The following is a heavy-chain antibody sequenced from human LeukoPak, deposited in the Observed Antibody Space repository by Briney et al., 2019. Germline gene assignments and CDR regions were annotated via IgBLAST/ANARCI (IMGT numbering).Heavy chain of an antibody. V-gene: IGHV4-34*01. CDR3: ARGRGYSYGFRY. Sequence: SETLSLTCAVYGGXFSGYYWSWIRQPPGKGLEWIGEINHSGSTNYNPSLKSRVTISVDTSKNQFSLKLSSVTAADTAVYYCARGRGYSYGFRYWGQGTLVTVSS. D-gene: IGHD5-18*01. CDR2: INHSGST. J-gene: IGHJ4*02. CDR1: GGXFSGYY.